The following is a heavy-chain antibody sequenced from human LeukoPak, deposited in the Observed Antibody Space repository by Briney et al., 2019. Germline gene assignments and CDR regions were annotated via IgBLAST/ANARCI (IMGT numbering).Heavy chain of an antibody. CDR3: AKGQNTVTPYFDY. D-gene: IGHD4-17*01. Sequence: VGSPRLSCAASGFTFSSYAMSWVRQAPGKGLEWASAISGSGGSTYYADSVKGRFTISRDNSKNTLYLQMNSLRAEDTAVYYCAKGQNTVTPYFDYWGQGTLVTVSS. CDR2: ISGSGGST. V-gene: IGHV3-23*01. J-gene: IGHJ4*02. CDR1: GFTFSSYA.